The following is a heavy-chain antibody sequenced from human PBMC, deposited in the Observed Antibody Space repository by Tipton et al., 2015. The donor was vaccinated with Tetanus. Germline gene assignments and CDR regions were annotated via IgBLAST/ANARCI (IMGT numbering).Heavy chain of an antibody. CDR1: GFTFHSYA. J-gene: IGHJ2*01. CDR2: IWHDGSNI. Sequence: RSLRLSCAASGFTFHSYAMHWFRQAPGKGLEWVAVIWHDGSNIHYADSVKGRFTISRDNSKNTLYLQMNSLRAEDTAVYYCAKDRGSRALWYFDLWGRGTRIFVSS. V-gene: IGHV3-33*06. D-gene: IGHD3-10*01. CDR3: AKDRGSRALWYFDL.